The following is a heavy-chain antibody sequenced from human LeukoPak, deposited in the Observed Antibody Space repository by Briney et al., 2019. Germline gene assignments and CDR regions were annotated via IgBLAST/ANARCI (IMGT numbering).Heavy chain of an antibody. J-gene: IGHJ4*02. V-gene: IGHV4-59*01. CDR1: GGSISSYY. Sequence: SETLSLTCTVSGGSISSYYWSWIRQPPGKGLEWIGYIYYGGSTNYNPSLKSRVTISVDTSKNQFSLKLSSVTAADTAVYYCARVGATGDFDYWGQGTLVTVSS. CDR2: IYYGGST. D-gene: IGHD1-26*01. CDR3: ARVGATGDFDY.